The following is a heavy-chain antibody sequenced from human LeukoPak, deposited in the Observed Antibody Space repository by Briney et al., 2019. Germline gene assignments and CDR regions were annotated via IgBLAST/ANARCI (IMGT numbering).Heavy chain of an antibody. CDR2: ISGSGGST. Sequence: GGSLRLSCAASGFTFSSYAMSWVRQAPGKGLEWVSAISGSGGSTYYADSVKGRFTISRDNSKNTLYLQMNGLRAEDTAVYYCAKSTHPGVVTDFDYWGQGTLVTVSS. CDR1: GFTFSSYA. J-gene: IGHJ4*02. V-gene: IGHV3-23*01. D-gene: IGHD2-21*02. CDR3: AKSTHPGVVTDFDY.